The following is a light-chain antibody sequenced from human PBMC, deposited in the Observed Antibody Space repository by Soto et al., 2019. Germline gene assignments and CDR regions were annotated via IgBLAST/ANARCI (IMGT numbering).Light chain of an antibody. CDR3: XHXNNWPRT. V-gene: IGKV3-15*01. Sequence: EIVMTQSPATLSVSPGERATLSCRASQSVSSNLAWYQQKPGQAPRLLIYGASTRATGIPARFSGSGSGTEFTLTISSLQSEXFAXXXXXHXNNWPRTFGQGTKVEIK. CDR1: QSVSSN. J-gene: IGKJ1*01. CDR2: GAS.